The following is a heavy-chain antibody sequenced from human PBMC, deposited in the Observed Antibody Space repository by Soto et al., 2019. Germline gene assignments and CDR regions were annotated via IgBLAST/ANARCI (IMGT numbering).Heavy chain of an antibody. CDR2: ISSSSIYT. J-gene: IGHJ6*03. V-gene: IGHV3-21*06. Sequence: EVPLVESGGGLVKPGGSLRLSCVVSGFTFSSYSMNWVRQAPGKGLEWVSSISSSSIYTYYADSVKGRFTISRDNAKNSVYLQMNSLRAEDTAVYYCARDFKESQYYYYCMDVWGKGTTVTVSS. D-gene: IGHD3-10*01. CDR1: GFTFSSYS. CDR3: ARDFKESQYYYYCMDV.